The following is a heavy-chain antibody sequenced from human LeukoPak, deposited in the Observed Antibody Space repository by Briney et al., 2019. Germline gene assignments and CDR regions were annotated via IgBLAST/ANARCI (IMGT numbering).Heavy chain of an antibody. CDR1: GFTFSSYW. CDR3: ARDEYYYDSSGYLNP. CDR2: INSDGSST. V-gene: IGHV3-74*01. Sequence: PGGSLRLSCAASGFTFSSYWMHWVRQAPGKGLVWVSRINSDGSSTSYADSVKGRFTISRDNAKNTLYLQMNSLRAEDTAVYYCARDEYYYDSSGYLNPWGQGTLDTVSS. J-gene: IGHJ5*02. D-gene: IGHD3-22*01.